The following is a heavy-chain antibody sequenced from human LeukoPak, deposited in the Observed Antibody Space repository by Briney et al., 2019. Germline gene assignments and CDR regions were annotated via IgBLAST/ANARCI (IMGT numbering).Heavy chain of an antibody. CDR2: IYYTGST. Sequence: SETLSLTCTVSGGSINNGDLYWSWIRHHPGAGLEWIGNIYYTGSTYYNPSLESRVTISVDTSKNQFSLTLNSVTAADTAVYYCVSAPNPFYFDFWGRGTLVTVSA. CDR3: VSAPNPFYFDF. CDR1: GGSINNGDLY. J-gene: IGHJ4*02. V-gene: IGHV4-31*03. D-gene: IGHD2-15*01.